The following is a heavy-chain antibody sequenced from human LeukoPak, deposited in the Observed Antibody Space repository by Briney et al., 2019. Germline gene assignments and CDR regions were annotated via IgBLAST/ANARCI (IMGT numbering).Heavy chain of an antibody. V-gene: IGHV4-34*01. CDR1: GGSISSYY. Sequence: SETLSLTCTVSGGSISSYYWSWIRQPPGKGLEWIGEINHSGSTNYNPSLKSRVTISVDTSKNQFSLKLSSVTAADTAVYYCARGERITIFGVLKDYYMDVWGKGTTVTVSS. CDR3: ARGERITIFGVLKDYYMDV. J-gene: IGHJ6*03. CDR2: INHSGST. D-gene: IGHD3-3*01.